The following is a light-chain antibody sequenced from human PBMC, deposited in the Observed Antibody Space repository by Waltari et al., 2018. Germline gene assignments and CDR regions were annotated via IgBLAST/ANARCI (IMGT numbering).Light chain of an antibody. CDR3: QQYSGYST. J-gene: IGKJ2*01. CDR1: QSIDTW. V-gene: IGKV1-5*03. Sequence: IQMPQSPSPLPASLGTRVTITCRASQSIDTWLAWHQQKPGKAPKLLLYKTSTLESGVPSRFSGSGSGTEFTLTISSLQPDDFATYYCQQYSGYSTFGQGTKLEIK. CDR2: KTS.